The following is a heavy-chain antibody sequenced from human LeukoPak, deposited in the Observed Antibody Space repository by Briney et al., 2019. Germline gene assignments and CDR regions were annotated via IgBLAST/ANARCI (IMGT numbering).Heavy chain of an antibody. CDR2: ISAYNGNT. Sequence: GASVKVPCKASGYTFTSYGISWVRQAPGQGLEWMGWISAYNGNTNYAQKLQGRVTMTTDTSTSTAYMELRSLRSVDTAVYYCARDYYDSSGEGDGAFDIWGQGTMVTVSS. CDR3: ARDYYDSSGEGDGAFDI. D-gene: IGHD3-22*01. V-gene: IGHV1-18*01. CDR1: GYTFTSYG. J-gene: IGHJ3*02.